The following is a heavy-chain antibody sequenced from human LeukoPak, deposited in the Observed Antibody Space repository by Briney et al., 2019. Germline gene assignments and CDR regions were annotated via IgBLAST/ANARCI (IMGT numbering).Heavy chain of an antibody. V-gene: IGHV7-4-1*02. D-gene: IGHD3-22*01. CDR3: AIHPSDSSGYFSY. Sequence: ASVKVSCKASGYTFSSCAINWVRQAPGQGLEYMGWIDTKTGNPTYAQGFTGRFVFSFDTSVSTAYLQISSLKAEDTAMYYCAIHPSDSSGYFSYWGQGALVTVSS. J-gene: IGHJ4*02. CDR1: GYTFSSCA. CDR2: IDTKTGNP.